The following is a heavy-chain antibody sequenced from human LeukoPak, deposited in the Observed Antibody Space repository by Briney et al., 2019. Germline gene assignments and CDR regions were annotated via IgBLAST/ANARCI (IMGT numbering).Heavy chain of an antibody. J-gene: IGHJ4*02. D-gene: IGHD3-10*01. CDR3: TRSYDSGTYPVDY. CDR1: GFTFSRYW. V-gene: IGHV3-74*01. CDR2: IRSDGTIT. Sequence: GGSLRLSCAASGFTFSRYWMHWVRQAPGKGLVWVARIRSDGTITSYADSVKGRFTISRDNAKNTLYLQMNSLRAEDTAVYYCTRSYDSGTYPVDYWGQGTLVTVSS.